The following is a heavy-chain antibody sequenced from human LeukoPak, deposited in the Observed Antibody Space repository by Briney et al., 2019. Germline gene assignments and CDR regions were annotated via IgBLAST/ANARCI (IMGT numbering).Heavy chain of an antibody. J-gene: IGHJ4*02. CDR2: IYSGGST. CDR1: GFTVSSNY. D-gene: IGHD3-22*01. CDR3: ARETHYDSSGYYYFDY. Sequence: GGSLRLSCAASGFTVSSNYMSWVRQAPGKGLEWVSVIYSGGSTYYADSVKGRFTVSRDNSKNTLYLQMNSLRAEDTAVYYCARETHYDSSGYYYFDYWGQGTLVTVSS. V-gene: IGHV3-66*02.